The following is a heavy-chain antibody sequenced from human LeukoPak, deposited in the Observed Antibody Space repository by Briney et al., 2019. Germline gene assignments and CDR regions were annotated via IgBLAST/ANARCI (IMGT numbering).Heavy chain of an antibody. CDR2: INGGGDIM. J-gene: IGHJ3*02. Sequence: GGSLRLSCAASRFSLRAYDLIWVRQAPGKGLDWVSIINGGGDIMMYEDSVKGRFTISRDNSKNTFYLQMNSLRVEDTAVYYFAMRDRGYGLDIWGQGTMVTVSS. V-gene: IGHV3-23*01. CDR3: AMRDRGYGLDI. CDR1: RFSLRAYD. D-gene: IGHD3-10*01.